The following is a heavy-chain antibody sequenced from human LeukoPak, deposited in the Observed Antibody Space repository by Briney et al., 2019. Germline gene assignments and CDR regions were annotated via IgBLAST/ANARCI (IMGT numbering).Heavy chain of an antibody. D-gene: IGHD3-3*01. Sequence: PGGTLRLSCAAWGFTFSIFWVIWVRQARGKGLEGVANLKQDGRDKFYMGSVKRRFTISRDNAKNSLYLQMQSVSAGDTAVFLCARDITIFGFDPWGQRPLVTVSS. V-gene: IGHV3-7*01. CDR2: LKQDGRDK. J-gene: IGHJ5*02. CDR3: ARDITIFGFDP. CDR1: GFTFSIFW.